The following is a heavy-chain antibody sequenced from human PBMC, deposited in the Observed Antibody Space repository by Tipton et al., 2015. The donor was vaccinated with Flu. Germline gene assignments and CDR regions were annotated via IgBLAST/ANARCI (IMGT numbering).Heavy chain of an antibody. D-gene: IGHD3-16*01. J-gene: IGHJ4*02. Sequence: SLRLSCAASGFTVSSNYMSWVRQAPGKGLEWVSVIYSGGSTYYADSVKGRFTISRDNSKNTLYLQMNSLRAEDTAVYCCARGPRGGNGYFDYWGQGTLATVSS. V-gene: IGHV3-53*01. CDR2: IYSGGST. CDR3: ARGPRGGNGYFDY. CDR1: GFTVSSNY.